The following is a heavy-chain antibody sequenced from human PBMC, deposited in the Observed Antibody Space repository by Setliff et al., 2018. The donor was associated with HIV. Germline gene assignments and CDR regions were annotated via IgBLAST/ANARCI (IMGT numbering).Heavy chain of an antibody. Sequence: SVKVSCKASGGSFSSYAITWVRQAPGQRLEWMGGIIPIFGTANYAQKFQGRVTLTTDTSSSTVYMELRSLRSDDTAVYYCARDAWVEFLEWTFYGMDVWGQGTTVTVSS. J-gene: IGHJ6*02. D-gene: IGHD3-3*02. CDR2: IIPIFGTA. V-gene: IGHV1-69*05. CDR1: GGSFSSYA. CDR3: ARDAWVEFLEWTFYGMDV.